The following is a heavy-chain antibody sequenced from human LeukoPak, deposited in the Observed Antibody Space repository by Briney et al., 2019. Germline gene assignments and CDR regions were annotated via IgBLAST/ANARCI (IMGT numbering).Heavy chain of an antibody. CDR2: VYYGRSP. CDR1: GDSISRSTYY. D-gene: IGHD6-25*01. Sequence: SETLSLTCTVSGDSISRSTYYWAWIRQPPGKRLEWIGSVYYGRSPYFNPSLESRATISVDTSKNHVSLKMSSVTAADTAVYYCARSSGTGTFSYWGQGTLVTVSS. CDR3: ARSSGTGTFSY. J-gene: IGHJ4*02. V-gene: IGHV4-39*02.